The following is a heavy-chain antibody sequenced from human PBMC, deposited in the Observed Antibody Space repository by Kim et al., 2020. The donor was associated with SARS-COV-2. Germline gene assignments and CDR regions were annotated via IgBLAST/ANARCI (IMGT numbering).Heavy chain of an antibody. D-gene: IGHD2-2*01. J-gene: IGHJ6*02. Sequence: ADSGKGRFTIYRDNAKTSLYLQMNSLRAEDTALYYCAKDGVPAALYGMDVWGQGTTVTVSS. V-gene: IGHV3-9*01. CDR3: AKDGVPAALYGMDV.